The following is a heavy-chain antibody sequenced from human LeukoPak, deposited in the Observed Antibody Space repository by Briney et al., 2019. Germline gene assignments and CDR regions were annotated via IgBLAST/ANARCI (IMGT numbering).Heavy chain of an antibody. Sequence: GGSLRLSCAAPGFTFSSYSMNWVRQAPGKGLEWVSSISSSSSYIYYADSVKGRFTISRDNAKNSLYLQMNSLRAEDTAVYYCGVGARGRFDYWGQGTLVTVSS. V-gene: IGHV3-21*01. CDR1: GFTFSSYS. J-gene: IGHJ4*02. D-gene: IGHD1-26*01. CDR2: ISSSSSYI. CDR3: GVGARGRFDY.